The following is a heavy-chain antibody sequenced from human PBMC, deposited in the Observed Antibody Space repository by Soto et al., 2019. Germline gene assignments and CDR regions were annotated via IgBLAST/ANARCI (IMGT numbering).Heavy chain of an antibody. CDR1: GFTFSSYA. D-gene: IGHD3-3*01. V-gene: IGHV3-30-3*01. Sequence: PGGSLRLSCAASGFTFSSYAMHWVRQAPGKGLEWVAVISYDGSNKYYADSVKGRFTISRDNSKNTLYLQMNSLRAEDTAVYYCARNFRLRFLECPGPDYYYGMDVWGQGTTVTVSS. J-gene: IGHJ6*02. CDR3: ARNFRLRFLECPGPDYYYGMDV. CDR2: ISYDGSNK.